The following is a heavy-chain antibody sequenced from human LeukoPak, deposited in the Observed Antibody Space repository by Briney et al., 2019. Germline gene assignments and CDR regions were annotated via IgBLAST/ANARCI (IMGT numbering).Heavy chain of an antibody. Sequence: GGSLRLSCAASGFTFSDYWMHWVRDAPGKGLMWVARIAGDGGSISYADSVKGRFTISRDNAKNTLYLQMNSLRTEDTAVYYCAKESTGYSSGWDPALDYWGQGTLVTVSS. V-gene: IGHV3-74*01. CDR2: IAGDGGSI. CDR3: AKESTGYSSGWDPALDY. CDR1: GFTFSDYW. D-gene: IGHD6-19*01. J-gene: IGHJ4*02.